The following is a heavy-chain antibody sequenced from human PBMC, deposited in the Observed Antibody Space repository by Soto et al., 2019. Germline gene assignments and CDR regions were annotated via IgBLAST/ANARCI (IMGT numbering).Heavy chain of an antibody. V-gene: IGHV3-23*01. D-gene: IGHD3-9*01. CDR1: GFTFSSYA. CDR2: LSGSGVGT. CDR3: AKGAWYYDILTGYGYFDY. Sequence: EVQLLESGGGLVQPGGSLRLSCAASGFTFSSYAMSWVRQAPGKGLEGISGLSGSGVGTYYADSGKGRFTISSDNSKNTLYLQMNSLRAEDTAVYYCAKGAWYYDILTGYGYFDYWGQGTLVTVSS. J-gene: IGHJ4*02.